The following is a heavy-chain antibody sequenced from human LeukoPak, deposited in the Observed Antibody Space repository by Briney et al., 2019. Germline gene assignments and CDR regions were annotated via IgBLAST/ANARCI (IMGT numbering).Heavy chain of an antibody. CDR2: ISYDGSNK. J-gene: IGHJ4*02. V-gene: IGHV3-30*01. CDR3: ARWNDYGDHYFDY. CDR1: GFTFSSYA. Sequence: GGSLRLSCAASGFTFSSYAMPWVRQAPGKGLEWVAVISYDGSNKYYADSVKGRFTISRDNSKNTLYLQMNSLRAEDTAVYYCARWNDYGDHYFDYWGQGTLVTVSS. D-gene: IGHD4-17*01.